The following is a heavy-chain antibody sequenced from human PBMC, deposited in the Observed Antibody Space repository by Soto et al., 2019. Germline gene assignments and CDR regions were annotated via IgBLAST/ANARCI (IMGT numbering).Heavy chain of an antibody. D-gene: IGHD4-17*01. Sequence: SETLSLTXTVSGGSISSYYWSWIRQPPGKGLEWIGYIYYSGSTNYNPSLKSRVTISVDTSKNQFSLKLSSVTAADTAVYYCAKLKADYGDNPDYFDYWGQGTLVTVSS. CDR1: GGSISSYY. J-gene: IGHJ4*02. CDR2: IYYSGST. CDR3: AKLKADYGDNPDYFDY. V-gene: IGHV4-59*08.